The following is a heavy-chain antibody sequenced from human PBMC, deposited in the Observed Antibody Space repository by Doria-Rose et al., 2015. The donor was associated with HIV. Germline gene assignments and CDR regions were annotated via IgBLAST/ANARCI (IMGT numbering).Heavy chain of an antibody. CDR3: ARVLSGTYDY. Sequence: QVQLVESGPGLVKPSETLSLTCSVSGGSISHYYWSWIRQPPGKGLEYIGDIFYTGSTNYSPSLKSRVSISIDTSKNKFSLRLSSVTAADTAVYYCARVLSGTYDYWGQGTLVTVS. CDR2: IFYTGST. V-gene: IGHV4-59*01. D-gene: IGHD1-26*01. J-gene: IGHJ4*02. CDR1: GGSISHYY.